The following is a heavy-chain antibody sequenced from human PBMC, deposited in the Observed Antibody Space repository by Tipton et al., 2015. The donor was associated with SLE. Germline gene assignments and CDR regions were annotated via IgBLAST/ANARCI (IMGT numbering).Heavy chain of an antibody. CDR3: ASYSSSYFDY. V-gene: IGHV4-31*03. CDR2: IYYSGST. J-gene: IGHJ4*02. CDR1: DYSISSGRYS. D-gene: IGHD6-6*01. Sequence: TLSLTCTVSDYSISSGRYSWNWIRQHPGKGLEWIGYIYYSGSTHYNPSLKSRVTISVDTSKNQFSLKLSSVTAADTAVYYCASYSSSYFDYWGQGTLVTVSS.